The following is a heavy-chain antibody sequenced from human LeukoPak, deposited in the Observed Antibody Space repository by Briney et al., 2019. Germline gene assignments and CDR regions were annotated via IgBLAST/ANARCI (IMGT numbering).Heavy chain of an antibody. D-gene: IGHD3-9*01. J-gene: IGHJ4*02. CDR2: THYSGST. Sequence: SETLSLTCTVSGGSISSYYWSWIRQPPGKELKWIPNTHYSGSTHYNPSLRSRATISVDTSKNQLSLKLTSVTAADTAVYYCARMGIRLFDWLPTYYFDYWGQGTLVTVSS. CDR3: ARMGIRLFDWLPTYYFDY. V-gene: IGHV4-59*08. CDR1: GGSISSYY.